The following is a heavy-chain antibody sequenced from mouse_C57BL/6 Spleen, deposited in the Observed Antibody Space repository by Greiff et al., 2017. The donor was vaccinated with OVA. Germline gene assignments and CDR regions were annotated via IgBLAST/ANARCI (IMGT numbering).Heavy chain of an antibody. Sequence: VQLQQSGAELVRPGTSVKMSCKASGYTFTNYWIGWAKQRPGHGLEWIGDIYPGGGYTNYNEKFKGKATLTADKSSSTAYMQFSSLTSEDSAIYYCARGSRTSPMDYWGQGTSVTVSS. CDR2: IYPGGGYT. D-gene: IGHD1-1*01. J-gene: IGHJ4*01. CDR1: GYTFTNYW. CDR3: ARGSRTSPMDY. V-gene: IGHV1-63*01.